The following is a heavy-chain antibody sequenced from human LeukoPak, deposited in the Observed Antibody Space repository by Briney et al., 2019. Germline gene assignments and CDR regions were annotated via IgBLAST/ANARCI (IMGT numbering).Heavy chain of an antibody. Sequence: GGSLRLSCAASGFTFSSYWMSWVRQAPGKGLEWVADIKQDGSEKYYVDSVKGRFTISRDNAKNSLYLQMNSLRAEDTAVYYCARVIYHYYDSSGYYPHDYWGQGTLVAVSS. CDR1: GFTFSSYW. V-gene: IGHV3-7*01. CDR3: ARVIYHYYDSSGYYPHDY. D-gene: IGHD3-22*01. J-gene: IGHJ4*02. CDR2: IKQDGSEK.